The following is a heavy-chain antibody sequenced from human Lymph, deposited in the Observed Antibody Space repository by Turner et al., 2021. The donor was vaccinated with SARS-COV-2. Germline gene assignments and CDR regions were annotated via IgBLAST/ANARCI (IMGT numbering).Heavy chain of an antibody. V-gene: IGHV3-43*02. CDR3: AKEGLSGRRLQFVPYFAY. J-gene: IGHJ4*02. D-gene: IGHD5-12*01. CDR1: GFTFDDYA. Sequence: EVQLVESGGGVVQLGGSLRLPCAASGFTFDDYAMHWVRQAPGKGLEWVSLISGDGGSTYYADAVKGRFTISRDDSKNSLYLQINSLRTEDTALYYCAKEGLSGRRLQFVPYFAYWGQGTLVSVSS. CDR2: ISGDGGST.